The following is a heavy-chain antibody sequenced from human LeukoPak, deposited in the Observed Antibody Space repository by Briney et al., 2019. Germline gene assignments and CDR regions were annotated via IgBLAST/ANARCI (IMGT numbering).Heavy chain of an antibody. D-gene: IGHD3-10*01. CDR2: IYPGDSDT. CDR1: GYNFTRYW. J-gene: IGHJ5*02. CDR3: ARRYGSGSYYTP. V-gene: IGHV5-51*01. Sequence: GGSLKIPCKGFGYNFTRYWIGWVRQMPGKGLEGMGMIYPGDSDTRYSPSFQGQVTISADKSISTAYLQRSSLKASDTAMYYCARRYGSGSYYTPWGQGTLVTVSS.